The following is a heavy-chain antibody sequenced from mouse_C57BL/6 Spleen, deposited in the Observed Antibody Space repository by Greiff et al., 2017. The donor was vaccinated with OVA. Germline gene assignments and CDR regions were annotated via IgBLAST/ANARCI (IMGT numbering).Heavy chain of an antibody. CDR3: ASGDYDYDRYFDV. V-gene: IGHV3-6*01. Sequence: VQLKESGPGLVKPSQSLSLTCSVTGYSITSGYYWNWIRQFPGNKLEWMGYISYDGSNNYNPSLQNRISITRDTSKNQFFLKLNSVTTEDTATYYCASGDYDYDRYFDVWDTGTTVTVSS. J-gene: IGHJ1*03. D-gene: IGHD2-4*01. CDR1: GYSITSGYY. CDR2: ISYDGSN.